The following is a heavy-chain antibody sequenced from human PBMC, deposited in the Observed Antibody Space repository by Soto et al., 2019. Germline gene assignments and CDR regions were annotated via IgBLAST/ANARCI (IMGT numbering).Heavy chain of an antibody. CDR3: ALGGYNYGRPFDF. D-gene: IGHD5-18*01. Sequence: TSETLSLTCSVSGASISNSHYSWIRQSPGKGLEWIGYVYHRGTAYYTPSLKSRVNMSLDTSTNEFYLNLKSVTAADTAAYYCALGGYNYGRPFDFWGQGTLVTASS. CDR2: VYHRGTA. CDR1: GASISNSH. V-gene: IGHV4-59*01. J-gene: IGHJ4*02.